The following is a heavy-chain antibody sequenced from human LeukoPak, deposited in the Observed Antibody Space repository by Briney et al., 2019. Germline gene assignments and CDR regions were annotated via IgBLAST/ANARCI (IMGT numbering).Heavy chain of an antibody. CDR2: INHSGST. Sequence: SETLSLTCTVSGGSISSSSYYWSWIRQPPGKGLEWIGEINHSGSTNYNPSPKSRVTISVDTSKNQFSLKLSSVTAADTAVYYCAGHSLVVVAATPVGYWGQGTLVTVSS. V-gene: IGHV4-39*07. CDR3: AGHSLVVVAATPVGY. CDR1: GGSISSSSYY. J-gene: IGHJ4*02. D-gene: IGHD2-15*01.